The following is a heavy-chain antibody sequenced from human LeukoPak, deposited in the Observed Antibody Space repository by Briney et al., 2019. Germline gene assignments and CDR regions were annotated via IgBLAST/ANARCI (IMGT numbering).Heavy chain of an antibody. CDR2: INPSAGIT. Sequence: GASVKVSCKASGYTFTSYHMHWVRQAPGQGLDWMGIINPSAGITTYAQKFQGRVAMTKDTSTSTVYMELSSLRSEDTAVYYCARDRVATPDPTFDYWGQGTLVTVSS. V-gene: IGHV1-46*01. J-gene: IGHJ4*02. CDR1: GYTFTSYH. CDR3: ARDRVATPDPTFDY. D-gene: IGHD5-12*01.